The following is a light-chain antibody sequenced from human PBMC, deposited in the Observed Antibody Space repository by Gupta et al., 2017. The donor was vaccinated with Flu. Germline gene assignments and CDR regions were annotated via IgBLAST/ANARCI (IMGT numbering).Light chain of an antibody. CDR1: NIGSKR. Sequence: SYVLTQPPSVSVAPGKTARITCGGNNIGSKRVHWYQQKPGQDPVLVVYDDSDRPSGIPERFSGSNSGNTATLTISRVEAGDEADYYCQVWDSSSDHLYVFGTGTKVTVL. CDR2: DDS. J-gene: IGLJ1*01. CDR3: QVWDSSSDHLYV. V-gene: IGLV3-21*03.